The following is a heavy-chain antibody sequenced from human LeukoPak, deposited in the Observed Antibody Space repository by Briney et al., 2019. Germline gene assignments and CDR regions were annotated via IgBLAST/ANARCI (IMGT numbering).Heavy chain of an antibody. CDR2: TDSDGSSK. J-gene: IGHJ6*02. CDR1: GFTFSSYW. V-gene: IGHV3-74*01. D-gene: IGHD3-22*01. CDR3: ARHNVLIDSDLDV. Sequence: GGSLRLSCAASGFTFSSYWMHWVRQAPGKGLVWVSRTDSDGSSKSFADSVKGRFTISRDNAKNTLYLHMNSLRAEDTAVYYCARHNVLIDSDLDVWGQGTTVTVSS.